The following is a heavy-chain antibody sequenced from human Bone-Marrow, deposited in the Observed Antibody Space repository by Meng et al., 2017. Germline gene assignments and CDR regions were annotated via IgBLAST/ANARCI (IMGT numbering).Heavy chain of an antibody. Sequence: ASVKVSCKASGYTFTGYYMHWVRQAPGQGLEWMGRINPNSGGTNYAQKFQGRVTMTRDTSISTAYMELSRLRSDDTAVYYCARDPPTTRDFDYWGQRTLVTVSS. CDR1: GYTFTGYY. V-gene: IGHV1-2*06. D-gene: IGHD1-1*01. CDR2: INPNSGGT. J-gene: IGHJ4*02. CDR3: ARDPPTTRDFDY.